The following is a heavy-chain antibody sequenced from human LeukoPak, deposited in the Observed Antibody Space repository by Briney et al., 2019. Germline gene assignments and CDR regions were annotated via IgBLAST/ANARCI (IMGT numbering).Heavy chain of an antibody. CDR1: GGSFSGYY. D-gene: IGHD3-10*01. CDR3: AREVRYYYGSGSQYYFDY. Sequence: PSETLSLTCAVYGGSFSGYYWSWIRQPPGKGLEWIGEINHSGSTNYNPSLKSRVTISVDTSKNQFSLKLSSVTAADTAVYYRAREVRYYYGSGSQYYFDYRGQGTLVTVSS. J-gene: IGHJ4*02. CDR2: INHSGST. V-gene: IGHV4-34*01.